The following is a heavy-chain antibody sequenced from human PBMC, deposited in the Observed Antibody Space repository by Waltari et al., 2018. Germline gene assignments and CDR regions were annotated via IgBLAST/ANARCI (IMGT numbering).Heavy chain of an antibody. Sequence: QVQLQESGPGLVKPSQTLSLTCTVSGNSMSSGNYYWGWVRQPAGKGLEWLGRMYTSGTTNRNPSLKSRVTISIDASKKEFSLKLTSVTAADTAVYYCARGSADYDYALDVWGQGITVTVSS. CDR2: MYTSGTT. J-gene: IGHJ6*02. CDR3: ARGSADYDYALDV. V-gene: IGHV4-61*02. CDR1: GNSMSSGNYY.